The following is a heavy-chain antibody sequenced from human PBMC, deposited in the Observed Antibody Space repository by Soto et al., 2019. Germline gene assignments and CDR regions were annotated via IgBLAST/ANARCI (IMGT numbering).Heavy chain of an antibody. Sequence: ASVKVSCKASGYTFTSYGISWVRQAPGQGLEWMGWISAYNGNTNYAQKLQGRVTMTTDTSTSTAYMELRSLRSDDTAVYYCARDGRRTLPVMTTVTRPRGWFDPWGQGTLVTVSS. V-gene: IGHV1-18*01. CDR3: ARDGRRTLPVMTTVTRPRGWFDP. CDR2: ISAYNGNT. CDR1: GYTFTSYG. D-gene: IGHD4-17*01. J-gene: IGHJ5*02.